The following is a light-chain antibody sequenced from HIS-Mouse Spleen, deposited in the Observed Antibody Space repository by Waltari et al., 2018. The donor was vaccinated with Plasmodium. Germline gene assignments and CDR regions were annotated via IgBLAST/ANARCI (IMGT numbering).Light chain of an antibody. J-gene: IGLJ3*02. CDR2: EGS. Sequence: QSPLTQPAPVSGSPGQSITIPCTGTSSDVGSYNLVSGYQQHPGKAPKLMIYEGSKRPSGVSNRFSGSKSGNTASLTISGLQAEDEADYYCCSYAGSSTFVFGRGTKLTVL. CDR1: SSDVGSYNL. CDR3: CSYAGSSTFV. V-gene: IGLV2-23*03.